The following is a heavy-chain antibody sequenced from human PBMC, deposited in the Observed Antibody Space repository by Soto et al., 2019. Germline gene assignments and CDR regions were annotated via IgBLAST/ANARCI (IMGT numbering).Heavy chain of an antibody. J-gene: IGHJ6*02. CDR3: ARDFTDSSGPTLGMGV. V-gene: IGHV4-31*03. CDR1: GGSISSGGYY. D-gene: IGHD6-19*01. Sequence: SETLSLTCTVSGGSISSGGYYWSWIRQHPGKGLEWIGYIYYSGSTYYNPSLKSRVTISVDTSKDQFPLKLSSVTAADTAVYYCARDFTDSSGPTLGMGVWGQGTTVTVSS. CDR2: IYYSGST.